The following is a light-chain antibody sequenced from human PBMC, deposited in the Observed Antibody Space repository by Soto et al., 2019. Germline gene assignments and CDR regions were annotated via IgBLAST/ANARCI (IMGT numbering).Light chain of an antibody. CDR2: DAS. J-gene: IGKJ1*01. Sequence: DIQLTQSPSTLSASVVERVTITCRASQTVNTWLAWYQHKPGKAPKLLIYDASVLETGVPSRFSGFSSGTEFTLTISSLQPDDFATYYCQHYNSYSEAFGQGTKVDI. CDR1: QTVNTW. V-gene: IGKV1-5*01. CDR3: QHYNSYSEA.